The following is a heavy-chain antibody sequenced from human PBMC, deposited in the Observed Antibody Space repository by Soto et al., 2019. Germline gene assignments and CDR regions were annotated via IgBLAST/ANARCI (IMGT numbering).Heavy chain of an antibody. CDR1: GASINSGGYY. D-gene: IGHD3-10*01. Sequence: QVQLQESGPGLVKPSQTLSLTCTVSGASINSGGYYWSWIRQLPGKGLEWIGRIYSGGSTNYNPSLKSRVTLSVDASKNQFSLKLTSVTAADTAVYYCARGPGGFGEFSLDYWGQGTLVTVSS. CDR3: ARGPGGFGEFSLDY. J-gene: IGHJ4*02. CDR2: IYSGGST. V-gene: IGHV4-61*02.